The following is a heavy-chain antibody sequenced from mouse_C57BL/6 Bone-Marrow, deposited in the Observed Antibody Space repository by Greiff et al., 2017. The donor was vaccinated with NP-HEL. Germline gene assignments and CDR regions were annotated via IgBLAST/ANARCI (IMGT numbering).Heavy chain of an antibody. V-gene: IGHV5-9-1*02. CDR3: TRCHFDD. CDR1: GFTFSSYA. CDR2: ISSGGAYI. J-gene: IGHJ2*01. Sequence: EVKLVESGEGLVKPGGSLKLSCTASGFTFSSYAMSWVRQTPKQRLEWVAYISSGGAYIYYADTVKDRFTISRDNARNTLYLQMSSLKSEETDMYYCTRCHFDDWGKGTTLTAAS.